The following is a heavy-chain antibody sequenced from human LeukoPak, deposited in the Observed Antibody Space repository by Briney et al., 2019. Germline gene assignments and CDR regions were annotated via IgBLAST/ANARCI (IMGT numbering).Heavy chain of an antibody. CDR2: ISSSSSTI. J-gene: IGHJ4*02. CDR3: ARGWDGDYAGYFDY. V-gene: IGHV3-48*04. Sequence: GGSLRLSCVASGFTFSSYSMNWVRQAPGKGLEWVSYISSSSSTIYYADSVKGRFTISRDNAKNSLYLQMNSLRAEDTAVYYCARGWDGDYAGYFDYWGQGTLVTVSS. CDR1: GFTFSSYS. D-gene: IGHD4-17*01.